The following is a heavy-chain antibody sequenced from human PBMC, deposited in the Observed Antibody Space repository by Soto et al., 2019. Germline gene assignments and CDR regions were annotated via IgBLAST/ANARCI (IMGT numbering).Heavy chain of an antibody. CDR3: AREDCSGGSCYWGLFYFDY. D-gene: IGHD2-15*01. CDR2: IKQDGSEK. V-gene: IGHV3-7*01. CDR1: GFTFSSYW. Sequence: EVQLVESGGGLVQPGGSLRLSCAASGFTFSSYWMSWVRQAPGKGLEWVANIKQDGSEKYYVDSVKGRFTISRDNAKNSLYLQMNSLRAEDTAVYYCAREDCSGGSCYWGLFYFDYWGQGTLVIVSS. J-gene: IGHJ4*02.